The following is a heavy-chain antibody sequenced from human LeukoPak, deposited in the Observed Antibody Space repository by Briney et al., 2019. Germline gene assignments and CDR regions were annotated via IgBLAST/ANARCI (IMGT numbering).Heavy chain of an antibody. CDR1: GGSISSYY. D-gene: IGHD3-22*01. CDR2: IYYSGST. Sequence: SETLSLTCTVSGGSISSYYWSWIQQPPGKGLEWIGYIYYSGSTNYNPSLKSRVTISVDTSKNQFSLKLSSVTAADTAVYYCARGRYDSSGYSFDYWGQGTLVTVSS. V-gene: IGHV4-59*01. J-gene: IGHJ4*02. CDR3: ARGRYDSSGYSFDY.